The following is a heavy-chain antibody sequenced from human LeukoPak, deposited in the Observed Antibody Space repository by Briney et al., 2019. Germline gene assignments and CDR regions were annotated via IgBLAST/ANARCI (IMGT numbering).Heavy chain of an antibody. J-gene: IGHJ6*04. CDR3: AELGITMIGGV. D-gene: IGHD3-10*02. V-gene: IGHV3-23*01. CDR2: ITGGGTTT. CDR1: GFTFSSYA. Sequence: PGQSLRLSCAASGFTFSSYAMSWVRQAPGKGLEWVSGITGGGTTTHHADSVKGRFTISRDNAKDSLYLQMNSLRAEDTAVYYCAELGITMIGGVWGKGTTVTISS.